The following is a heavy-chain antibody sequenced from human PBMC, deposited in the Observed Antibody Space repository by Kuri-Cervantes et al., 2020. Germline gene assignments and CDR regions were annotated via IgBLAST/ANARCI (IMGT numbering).Heavy chain of an antibody. D-gene: IGHD5-18*01. V-gene: IGHV4-34*01. CDR2: INHSGST. Sequence: GSLRLSCTVSGGSISSYYWSWIRQPPGKGLEWIGEINHSGSTNYSPSLQSRVTISVDKSKNQFSLRLRSVTAADTALYYCAKGYAEDYWGQGTLVTVSS. CDR3: AKGYAEDY. J-gene: IGHJ4*02. CDR1: GGSISSYY.